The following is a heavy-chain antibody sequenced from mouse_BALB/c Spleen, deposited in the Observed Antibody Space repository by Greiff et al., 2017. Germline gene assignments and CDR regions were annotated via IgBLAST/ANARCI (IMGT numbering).Heavy chain of an antibody. V-gene: IGHV1-9*01. CDR3: ARRVRRGDYFDY. J-gene: IGHJ2*01. CDR2: ILPGSGST. CDR1: GYTFSSYW. Sequence: QVQLQQSGAELMKPGASVKISCKATGYTFSSYWIEWVKQRPGHGLEWIGEILPGSGSTNYNEKFKGKATFTADTSSNTAYMQLSSLTSEDSAVYYCARRVRRGDYFDYWGQGTTLTVSS. D-gene: IGHD2-14*01.